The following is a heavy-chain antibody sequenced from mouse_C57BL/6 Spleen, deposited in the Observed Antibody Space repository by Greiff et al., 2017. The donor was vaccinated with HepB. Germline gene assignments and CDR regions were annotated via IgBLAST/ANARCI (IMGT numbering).Heavy chain of an antibody. V-gene: IGHV1-69*01. J-gene: IGHJ4*01. Sequence: VQLQQSGAELVMPGASVKLSCKASGYTFTSYWMHWVKQRPGQGLEWIGEIDPSDSYTNYNQKFKGKSTLTVDKSSSTAYMQLSSLTSEDSAVYYGARRDYDEYAMDYWGQRTSVTVSS. D-gene: IGHD2-4*01. CDR3: ARRDYDEYAMDY. CDR2: IDPSDSYT. CDR1: GYTFTSYW.